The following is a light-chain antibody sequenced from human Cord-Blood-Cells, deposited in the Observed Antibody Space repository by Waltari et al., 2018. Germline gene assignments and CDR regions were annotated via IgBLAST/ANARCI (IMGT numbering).Light chain of an antibody. Sequence: QSALTQPASVSGSPGQSITISCTGTSSDVGSYNLVSWYQQHPGKAPKLMIHEGSKRRSGVSNRFSGSKSGNTASLTISGLQAEDEADYYCCSDAGSSTWVFGGGTKLTVL. CDR2: EGS. CDR3: CSDAGSSTWV. V-gene: IGLV2-23*01. CDR1: SSDVGSYNL. J-gene: IGLJ3*02.